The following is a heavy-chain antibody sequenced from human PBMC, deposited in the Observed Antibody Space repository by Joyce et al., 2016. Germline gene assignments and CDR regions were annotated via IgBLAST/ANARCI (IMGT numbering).Heavy chain of an antibody. Sequence: QVQLVESGGGVVQPGRSLRLSCAASGLTFSIYGMHWVRQAPGKGLELVAVISYDGSNKYYADSVKGRFTISRDNSKNTLYLEMNSLRTEDTAVYYCAKVQRKRAVVGTPLEYWGQGTLVTVSS. CDR1: GLTFSIYG. J-gene: IGHJ4*02. CDR2: ISYDGSNK. V-gene: IGHV3-30*18. CDR3: AKVQRKRAVVGTPLEY. D-gene: IGHD6-19*01.